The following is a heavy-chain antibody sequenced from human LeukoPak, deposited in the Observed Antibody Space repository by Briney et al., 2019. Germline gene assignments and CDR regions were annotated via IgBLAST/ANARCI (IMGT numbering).Heavy chain of an antibody. CDR1: GGSISSGGYY. CDR3: ARGGGGNFDY. CDR2: IYYSGST. J-gene: IGHJ4*02. D-gene: IGHD3-16*01. V-gene: IGHV4-31*03. Sequence: SQTLSLTCTVSGGSISSGGYYWSWIRQHPGTGLEWIGYIYYSGSTYYNPSLKSRVTISVDTSKNQSSLKLSSVTAADTAVYYCARGGGGNFDYWGQGTLVTVSS.